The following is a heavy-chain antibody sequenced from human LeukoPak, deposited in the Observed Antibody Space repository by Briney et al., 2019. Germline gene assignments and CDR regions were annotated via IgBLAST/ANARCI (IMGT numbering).Heavy chain of an antibody. D-gene: IGHD2-21*01. CDR1: GDSVSSNSAA. CDR2: TYYRSKWYN. Sequence: SQTLSLTCAISGDSVSSNSAAWNWIRQSPSRGLEWLGRTYYRSKWYNGYAVSVKSRITINPDTSKNQFSLRLNSLTPEDTAVYYCARNVASNYYYFYGMDVWGQGTTVTVSS. CDR3: ARNVASNYYYFYGMDV. V-gene: IGHV6-1*01. J-gene: IGHJ6*02.